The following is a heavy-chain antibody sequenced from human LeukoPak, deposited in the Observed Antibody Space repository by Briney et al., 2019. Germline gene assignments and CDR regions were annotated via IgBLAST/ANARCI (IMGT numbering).Heavy chain of an antibody. Sequence: GGSLRLSCAASGFTFSRYNMHWVRQAPGKGLEWLAVISYDGSSEFYAASVEGRFTISRDNSKNTLYLQMNSLRAEDTAIYYCAKDGEWTFDIWGQGTMVTVSS. J-gene: IGHJ3*02. D-gene: IGHD3-3*01. CDR2: ISYDGSSE. CDR3: AKDGEWTFDI. V-gene: IGHV3-30*18. CDR1: GFTFSRYN.